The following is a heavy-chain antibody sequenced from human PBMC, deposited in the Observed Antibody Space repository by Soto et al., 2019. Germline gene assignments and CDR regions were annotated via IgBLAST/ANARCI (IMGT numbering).Heavy chain of an antibody. CDR3: ARDPPYSSVDY. CDR2: IIPILGIA. Sequence: SVKVSCKASGGTFSSYTISWVRQAPGQGLEWMGRIIPILGIANYAQKFQGRVTITADKSTSTAYMELSSLRSEDTAVYYCARDPPYSSVDYWGQGTLVTVSS. D-gene: IGHD6-25*01. V-gene: IGHV1-69*04. CDR1: GGTFSSYT. J-gene: IGHJ4*02.